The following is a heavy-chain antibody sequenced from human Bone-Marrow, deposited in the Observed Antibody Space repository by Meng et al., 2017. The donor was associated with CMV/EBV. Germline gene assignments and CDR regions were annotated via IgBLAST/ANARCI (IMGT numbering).Heavy chain of an antibody. J-gene: IGHJ4*02. V-gene: IGHV4-59*01. CDR3: ASGIGELRYKG. CDR2: IFYTGGT. Sequence: SETLSLTCTVSGGSISSYYWSWIRQPPGKGLEWIGYIFYTGGTNYNPSLKSRVTISVDTSKKQFSLKLTSVTAADTAVYYCASGIGELRYKGWGQGTLVTVSS. D-gene: IGHD3-10*01. CDR1: GGSISSYY.